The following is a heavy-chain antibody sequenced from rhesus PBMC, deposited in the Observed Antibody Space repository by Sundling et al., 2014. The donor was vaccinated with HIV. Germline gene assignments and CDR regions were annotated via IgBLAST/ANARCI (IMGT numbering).Heavy chain of an antibody. CDR1: GDSIISGYG. J-gene: IGHJ4*01. Sequence: QVHLQESGPGLVKPSATLSLTCAVSGDSIISGYGWTWVRQSPGKGLKWIATVYSSGTKYLNPSLQSRVTLSLDTSKNQFSLKLSSVTAADTAVYYCARGNSGNYLYYFDFWGQGVLVTVSS. D-gene: IGHD1-44*01. V-gene: IGHV4-127*01. CDR2: VYSSGTK. CDR3: ARGNSGNYLYYFDF.